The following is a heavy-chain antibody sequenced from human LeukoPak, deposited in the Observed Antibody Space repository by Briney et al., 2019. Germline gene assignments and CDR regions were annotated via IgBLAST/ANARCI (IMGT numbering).Heavy chain of an antibody. CDR2: ISSNGVST. CDR3: ARGYYDFWSGYLEGFDY. D-gene: IGHD3-3*01. V-gene: IGHV3-64*01. CDR1: GFTFSSYA. J-gene: IGHJ4*02. Sequence: TGGSLRLSCAASGFTFSSYAMHWVRQAPGKGLEYVSAISSNGVSTYYANSVKGRFTISRDNSKNTLYLQMGSLRAEDMAVYYCARGYYDFWSGYLEGFDYWGQGTLVTVSS.